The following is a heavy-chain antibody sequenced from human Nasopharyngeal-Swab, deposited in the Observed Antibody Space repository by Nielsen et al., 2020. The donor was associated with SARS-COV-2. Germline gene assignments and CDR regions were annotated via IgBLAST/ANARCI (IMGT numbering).Heavy chain of an antibody. Sequence: ASVKVSCTASGYTFTGYYMHWVRQAPGQGLEWMGWINPNSGGTNYAQKFQGWVTMTRDTSISTAYMELSRLRSDDTAVYYCARDIMITFGGVIAYDAFDIWGQGTMVTVSS. J-gene: IGHJ3*02. D-gene: IGHD3-16*02. CDR3: ARDIMITFGGVIAYDAFDI. CDR1: GYTFTGYY. CDR2: INPNSGGT. V-gene: IGHV1-2*04.